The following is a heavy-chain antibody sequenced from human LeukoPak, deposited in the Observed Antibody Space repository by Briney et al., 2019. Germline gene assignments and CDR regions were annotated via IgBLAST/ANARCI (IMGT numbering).Heavy chain of an antibody. CDR3: ARQEWYSGTLVY. CDR2: IYYSGST. CDR1: GGSISSYY. Sequence: PSETLSLTCTVSGGSISSYYWSWIRQPPGKGLEWIGDIYYSGSTNYNPALKSRVTISVDTSKNQFSLKLRSVPAADTAVYYCARQEWYSGTLVYWGQGTLVAVSS. D-gene: IGHD3-3*01. V-gene: IGHV4-59*08. J-gene: IGHJ4*02.